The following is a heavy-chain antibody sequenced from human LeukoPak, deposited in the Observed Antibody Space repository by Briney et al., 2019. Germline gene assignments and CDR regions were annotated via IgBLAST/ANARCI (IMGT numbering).Heavy chain of an antibody. D-gene: IGHD6-19*01. CDR2: ISSSSSTI. Sequence: GGSLRLSCAASGFTFSSYEMNWVRQAPGKGLEWVSYISSSSSTIYYADSVKGRFTISRDNAKNSLYLQMNSLRAEDTAVYYCARGGYSSGWYAGGFDYWGQGTLVTVSS. CDR1: GFTFSSYE. V-gene: IGHV3-48*01. J-gene: IGHJ4*02. CDR3: ARGGYSSGWYAGGFDY.